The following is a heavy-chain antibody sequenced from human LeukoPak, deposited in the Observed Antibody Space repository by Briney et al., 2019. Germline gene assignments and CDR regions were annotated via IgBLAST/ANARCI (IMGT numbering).Heavy chain of an antibody. CDR2: MNPNSGNT. Sequence: GASVKVSCKASGYTFTSYDINWVRQATGQGLEWMGWMNPNSGNTGYAQKFQGRVTMTRNTSISTAYMELSRLRSDDTAVYYCARDPGYYYDSSGYPVFDYWGQGTLVTVSS. CDR1: GYTFTSYD. J-gene: IGHJ4*02. D-gene: IGHD3-22*01. CDR3: ARDPGYYYDSSGYPVFDY. V-gene: IGHV1-8*01.